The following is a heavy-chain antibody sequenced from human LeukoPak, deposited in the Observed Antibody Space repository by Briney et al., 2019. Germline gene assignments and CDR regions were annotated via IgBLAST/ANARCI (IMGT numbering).Heavy chain of an antibody. V-gene: IGHV4-59*08. D-gene: IGHD6-19*01. CDR2: IYYSGAT. J-gene: IGHJ4*02. CDR1: GGSINTYY. Sequence: SETLSLTCTVSGGSINTYYWSWIRQSPGKGLEWIAYIYYSGATNYNPSLKSRVTISLDASRNQVSLRLSSVTAADTAVYYCARGIAVAGTGLYFDYWGQGTLVTVSS. CDR3: ARGIAVAGTGLYFDY.